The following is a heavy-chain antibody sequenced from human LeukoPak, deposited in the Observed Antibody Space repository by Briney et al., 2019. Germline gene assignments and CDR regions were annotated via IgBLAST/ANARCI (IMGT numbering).Heavy chain of an antibody. V-gene: IGHV4-59*01. Sequence: PSETLSLTCTVSGASISSYYWSWIRQPPGKGLEYTGYIYYSGYTTYNPSLKSRVTISLDTSRNKFSLKLSSVTAADTAVYYCARGQVYFDYWGQGTLVTVSS. CDR1: GASISSYY. CDR2: IYYSGYT. CDR3: ARGQVYFDY. J-gene: IGHJ4*02.